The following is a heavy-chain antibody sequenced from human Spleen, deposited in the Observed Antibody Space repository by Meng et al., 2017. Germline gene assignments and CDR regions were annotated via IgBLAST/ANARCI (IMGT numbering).Heavy chain of an antibody. V-gene: IGHV4-38-2*01. D-gene: IGHD4-17*01. J-gene: IGHJ4*02. CDR3: ASDRDYANFDY. Sequence: SETLSLTCAVSGYSISSGYYWGWIRQPPGKGLEWLGHIYHSGSTYFNPSLKSRLTISLDTSRNQFSLKLSSVTAADTAVYYCASDRDYANFDYWGQGTLVTVSS. CDR2: IYHSGST. CDR1: GYSISSGYY.